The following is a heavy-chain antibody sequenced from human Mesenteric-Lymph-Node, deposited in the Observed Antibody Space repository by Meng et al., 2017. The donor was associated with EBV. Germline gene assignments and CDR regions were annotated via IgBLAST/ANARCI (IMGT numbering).Heavy chain of an antibody. Sequence: QVQLVESGGDLVKTGGALRLSCAASGFTFSDSYMSWIRQAPGKGLEWVSYISSGSTTIYYADSVKGRFTISRDNAKNSLYLQMNSLRAEDTAVYYCATVRDPTYYFDYWGQGTLVTVSS. J-gene: IGHJ4*02. D-gene: IGHD2/OR15-2a*01. CDR3: ATVRDPTYYFDY. CDR2: ISSGSTTI. V-gene: IGHV3-11*01. CDR1: GFTFSDSY.